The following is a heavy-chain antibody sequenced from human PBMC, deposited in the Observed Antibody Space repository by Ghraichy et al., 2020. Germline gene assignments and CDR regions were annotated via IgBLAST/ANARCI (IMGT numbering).Heavy chain of an antibody. Sequence: GGSLRLSCAATGFTFSSFAMHWVRQAPGMGLDWVAFIRFDGSDKCYGDSVKDRFTISRDNSKNMLYLQLNSLRADDTAVYYCTKESGDGSGTRGQTATAFDNWGQGTLVTVSS. J-gene: IGHJ4*02. V-gene: IGHV3-30*02. D-gene: IGHD3-10*01. CDR3: TKESGDGSGTRGQTATAFDN. CDR2: IRFDGSDK. CDR1: GFTFSSFA.